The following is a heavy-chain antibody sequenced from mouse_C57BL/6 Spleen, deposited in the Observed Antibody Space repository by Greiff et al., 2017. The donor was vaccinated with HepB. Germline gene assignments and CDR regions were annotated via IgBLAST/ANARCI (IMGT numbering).Heavy chain of an antibody. Sequence: VQLQQSGAELVRPGASVTLSCKASGYTFTDYEMHWVKQTPVHGLEWIGAIDPETGGTAYNQKFKGKAILTADKSSSTAYMELRSLTSEDSAVYYCTGSGLANWDGYAMDYWGQGTSVTVSS. CDR2: IDPETGGT. D-gene: IGHD4-1*01. CDR3: TGSGLANWDGYAMDY. V-gene: IGHV1-15*01. CDR1: GYTFTDYE. J-gene: IGHJ4*01.